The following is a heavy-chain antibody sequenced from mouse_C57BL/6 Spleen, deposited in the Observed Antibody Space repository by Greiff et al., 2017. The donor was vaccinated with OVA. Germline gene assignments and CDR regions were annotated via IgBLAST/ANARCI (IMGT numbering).Heavy chain of an antibody. CDR1: GYAFSSYW. CDR2: IYPGDGDT. Sequence: QVQLQQSGPELVKPGASVKISCKASGYAFSSYWMNWVKQRPGKGLEWIGRIYPGDGDTNYNGKFKGKATLTADKSSSTAYMQLSSLTSEDSAVYFCARDYDGYLFAYWGQGTLVTVSA. CDR3: ARDYDGYLFAY. D-gene: IGHD2-3*01. J-gene: IGHJ3*01. V-gene: IGHV1-82*01.